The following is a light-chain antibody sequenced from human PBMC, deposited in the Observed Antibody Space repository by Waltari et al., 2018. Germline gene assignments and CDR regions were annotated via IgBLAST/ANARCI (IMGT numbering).Light chain of an antibody. CDR1: QSLSSW. CDR3: QQYNSYPCT. CDR2: KAS. Sequence: DIQMTQSPSTLSASVGDRVTIPCRASQSLSSWLAWYQQKPGKAPKPLIYKASSLESGGPSRFSGSGSGTEFTLTISSRQPDDFATYYCQQYNSYPCTFGQGTKLEIK. V-gene: IGKV1-5*03. J-gene: IGKJ2*02.